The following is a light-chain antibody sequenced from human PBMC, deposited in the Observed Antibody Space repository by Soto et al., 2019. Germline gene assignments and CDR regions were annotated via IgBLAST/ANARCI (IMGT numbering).Light chain of an antibody. CDR1: QTVSNNY. J-gene: IGKJ5*01. CDR2: GAS. V-gene: IGKV3-20*01. CDR3: QQYAGPPTT. Sequence: EIGLTQSPGTLSWSPGDRATLSWRASQTVSNNYLAWRQQKPGQAPRVIMYGASRRATGIPDRFSGGGYGTDFNLTISRLETEDFAVYFCQQYAGPPTTFGQGTRLEIK.